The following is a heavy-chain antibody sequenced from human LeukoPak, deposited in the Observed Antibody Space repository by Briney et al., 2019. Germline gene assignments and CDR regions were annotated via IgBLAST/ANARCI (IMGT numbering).Heavy chain of an antibody. D-gene: IGHD3-22*01. Sequence: GGSLRLSCAASGFTFSSYSMNWVRQAPGKGLEWVGRIKSKTDGGTTDYAAPVKGRFTISRDDSKNTLYLQMNSLKTEDTAMYYCTTDSYDSSGYYPDYWGQGTLVTVSS. V-gene: IGHV3-15*07. CDR3: TTDSYDSSGYYPDY. CDR1: GFTFSSYS. CDR2: IKSKTDGGTT. J-gene: IGHJ4*02.